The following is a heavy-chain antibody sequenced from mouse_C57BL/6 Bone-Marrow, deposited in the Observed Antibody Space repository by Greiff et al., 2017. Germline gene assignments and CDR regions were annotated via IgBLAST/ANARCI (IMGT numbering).Heavy chain of an antibody. D-gene: IGHD2-1*01. CDR1: GYNFTSYT. J-gene: IGHJ2*01. Sequence: VQLQQSGAELARPGASVKMSCKASGYNFTSYTMHWVKQRPGQGLEWIGYINPSSGYTKYNQKFKDKATLTADKSSSTAYMQLSSLTSEDTAVYYCARANSGNDYWGQGTTLTVSS. CDR3: ARANSGNDY. V-gene: IGHV1-4*01. CDR2: INPSSGYT.